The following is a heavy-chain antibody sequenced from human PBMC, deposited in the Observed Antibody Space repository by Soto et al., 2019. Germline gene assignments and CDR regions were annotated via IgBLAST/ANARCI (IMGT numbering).Heavy chain of an antibody. J-gene: IGHJ4*02. CDR2: VSRGGST. D-gene: IGHD2-8*02. CDR3: AKRRGVGGDFDY. Sequence: GGSLRLSCAASGFTFSSYAMGWVRQAPGKVLECVSVVSRGGSTHYADYVTGRFIVSRDNSTNTVSLQMNSLRTDDTAVYYCAKRRGVGGDFDYWRQGALVTVSS. V-gene: IGHV3-23*01. CDR1: GFTFSSYA.